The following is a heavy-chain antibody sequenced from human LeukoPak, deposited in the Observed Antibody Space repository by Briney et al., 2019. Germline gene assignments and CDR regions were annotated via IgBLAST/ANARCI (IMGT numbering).Heavy chain of an antibody. CDR2: INHSGGT. Sequence: PSETLSLTCAVYGGSFSGYYWSWIRQPPGKGLEWIGEINHSGGTNYNPSLKSRVTISVDTSKNQFSLKLSSVTAADTAVYYCASGYCSSTSCYGGDYFDYWGQGTLVIVSS. D-gene: IGHD2-2*01. J-gene: IGHJ4*02. CDR1: GGSFSGYY. CDR3: ASGYCSSTSCYGGDYFDY. V-gene: IGHV4-34*01.